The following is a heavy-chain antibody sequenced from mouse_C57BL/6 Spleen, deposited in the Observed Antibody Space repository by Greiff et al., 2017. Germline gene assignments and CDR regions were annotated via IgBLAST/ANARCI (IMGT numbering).Heavy chain of an antibody. Sequence: EVKLVESGGDLVKPGGSLKLSCAASGFTFSSYGMSWVRQTPDKRLEWVATISSGGSYTYYPDSVKGRFTISRDNAKNTLYLQMSSLKSEDTAMYYCARRRDQGYFDVWGTGTTVTVSS. J-gene: IGHJ1*03. CDR3: ARRRDQGYFDV. CDR1: GFTFSSYG. CDR2: ISSGGSYT. V-gene: IGHV5-6*02.